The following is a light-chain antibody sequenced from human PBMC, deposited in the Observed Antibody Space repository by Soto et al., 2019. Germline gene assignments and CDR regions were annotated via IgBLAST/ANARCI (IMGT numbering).Light chain of an antibody. CDR2: GTS. Sequence: EILMTQSPATLSLSPGERATLSCRASQSVNSNLAWYQQKAGQAPRLLIYGTSTRDTGIPARFSGSGSGTDFTLTISRLQFEDFAVYYCQQYNNSPRTFGQGTKVDIK. V-gene: IGKV3-15*01. CDR3: QQYNNSPRT. CDR1: QSVNSN. J-gene: IGKJ1*01.